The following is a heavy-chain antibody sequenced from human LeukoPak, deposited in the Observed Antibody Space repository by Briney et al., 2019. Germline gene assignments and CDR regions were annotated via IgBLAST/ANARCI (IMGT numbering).Heavy chain of an antibody. CDR1: GFTFSSYW. CDR2: IKQDGSEK. Sequence: GGSLRLSCAASGFTFSSYWMSWVHQAPGKGLEWVANIKQDGSEKYYVDSVKGRFTISRDNAKNSLYLQMNSLRAEDTAVYYCAREKTYGLFDYWGQGTLVTVSS. J-gene: IGHJ4*02. CDR3: AREKTYGLFDY. D-gene: IGHD4-17*01. V-gene: IGHV3-7*01.